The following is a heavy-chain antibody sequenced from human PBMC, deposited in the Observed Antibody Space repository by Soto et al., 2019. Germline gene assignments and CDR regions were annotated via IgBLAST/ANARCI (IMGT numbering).Heavy chain of an antibody. CDR3: ARESCGGDCYSGDAFEI. Sequence: PSETLSLTCAVSGGSISSGGYYWSWIRQHPGKGLEWIGYIYYSGSTYYNPSLKSRVTISVDTSKNQFSLKLSSVNAADTAVYYCARESCGGDCYSGDAFEIWGRGTMVTVSS. J-gene: IGHJ3*02. CDR1: GGSISSGGYY. D-gene: IGHD2-21*02. CDR2: IYYSGST. V-gene: IGHV4-31*11.